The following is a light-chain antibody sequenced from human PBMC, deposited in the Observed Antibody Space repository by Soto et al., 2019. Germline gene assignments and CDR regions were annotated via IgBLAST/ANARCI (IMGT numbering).Light chain of an antibody. CDR3: QERNNCPPTWK. J-gene: IGKJ1*01. V-gene: IGKV3-11*01. Sequence: EIVLTQSPATLSLSPGERATLSCRASQSVGSYLAWYRQKPGQAPRLLISGASNRAPGIPARFSGSGSGTESTLTITSLEPEDFALSYCQERNNCPPTWKFVQGTKVEIK. CDR2: GAS. CDR1: QSVGSY.